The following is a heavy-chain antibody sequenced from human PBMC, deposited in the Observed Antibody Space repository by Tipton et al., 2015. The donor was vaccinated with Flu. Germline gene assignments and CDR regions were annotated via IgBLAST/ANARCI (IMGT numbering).Heavy chain of an antibody. J-gene: IGHJ5*02. D-gene: IGHD4-17*01. V-gene: IGHV4-39*07. CDR2: IYYSGSN. Sequence: TLSLTCTVSGGSISSSSYYWGWIRQPPGKGLEWIGSIYYSGSNYYNPSLKSRVTRSVDTAKNQFYLKLSSVTAADKAVYYCARGYPYGDYDWFDPWCQGTLVPV. CDR3: ARGYPYGDYDWFDP. CDR1: GGSISSSSYY.